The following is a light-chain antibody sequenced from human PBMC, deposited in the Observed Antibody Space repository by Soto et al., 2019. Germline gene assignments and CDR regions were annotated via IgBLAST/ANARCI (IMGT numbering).Light chain of an antibody. CDR1: SSDVGGYDY. CDR3: SSDTNTNTVV. CDR2: NVN. J-gene: IGLJ2*01. V-gene: IGLV2-14*03. Sequence: QSALTQVASVSGSPGQSITISCTGTSSDVGGYDYVSWYQQHPGKAPKLMIYNVNYRPSGVSDRFSGSKSGDTASLTISGLQAEAEANYYCSSDTNTNTVVFGGGTKLTVL.